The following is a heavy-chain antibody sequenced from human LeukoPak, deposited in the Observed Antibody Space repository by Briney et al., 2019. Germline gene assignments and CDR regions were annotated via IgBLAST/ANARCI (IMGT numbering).Heavy chain of an antibody. CDR2: IIPIFGTA. Sequence: ASVKVSCKASGGTFSSYAISWVRQAPGQGLEWVGRIIPIFGTANYAQKFQGRVTITTDESTSTAYMELSSLRSEDTAVYYCARVEAAGSLGSGSFDYWGQGTLVTVSS. V-gene: IGHV1-69*05. D-gene: IGHD6-13*01. CDR1: GGTFSSYA. J-gene: IGHJ4*02. CDR3: ARVEAAGSLGSGSFDY.